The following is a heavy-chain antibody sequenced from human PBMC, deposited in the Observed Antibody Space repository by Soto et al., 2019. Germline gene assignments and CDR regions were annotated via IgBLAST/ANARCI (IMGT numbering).Heavy chain of an antibody. CDR3: ARDRLDIVATIADAFDI. J-gene: IGHJ3*02. CDR2: INAGNGNT. D-gene: IGHD5-12*01. Sequence: VSVKVSCKASGYTFTSYAMHWVRQAPGQRLEWMGWINAGNGNTKYSQKFQGRVTITRDTSASTAYMELSSLRSEDTAVYYCARDRLDIVATIADAFDIWGQGTMVTVSS. V-gene: IGHV1-3*01. CDR1: GYTFTSYA.